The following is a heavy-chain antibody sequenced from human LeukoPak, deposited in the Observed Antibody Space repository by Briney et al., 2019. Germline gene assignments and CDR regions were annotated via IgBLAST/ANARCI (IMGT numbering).Heavy chain of an antibody. CDR3: AKDNDLWNSHHRGRGLDY. D-gene: IGHD3-3*01. CDR2: IWYDGSNK. CDR1: GYSFNDYA. J-gene: IGHJ4*02. V-gene: IGHV3-33*06. Sequence: PGGSLRLSCAASGYSFNDYAMHWVRQAPDKGLEWVAAIWYDGSNKYYADSVKGRFTISRDNSKSTLYLQTDSLRAEDTAVYYCAKDNDLWNSHHRGRGLDYWGQGTLVTVS.